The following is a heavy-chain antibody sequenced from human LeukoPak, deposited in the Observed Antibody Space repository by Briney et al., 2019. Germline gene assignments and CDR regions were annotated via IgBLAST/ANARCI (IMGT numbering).Heavy chain of an antibody. CDR3: AKDLPYGSGTGWSY. J-gene: IGHJ4*02. D-gene: IGHD3-10*01. CDR1: GFTFSSYA. V-gene: IGHV3-23*01. Sequence: GGSLRLSCAASGFTFSSYAMSWVRQAPGKGLEWVSAISGSGGSTYYADSVKGRFTISRDNSKNTLYLQMNSLRAEDTAAYYCAKDLPYGSGTGWSYWGQGTLVTVSS. CDR2: ISGSGGST.